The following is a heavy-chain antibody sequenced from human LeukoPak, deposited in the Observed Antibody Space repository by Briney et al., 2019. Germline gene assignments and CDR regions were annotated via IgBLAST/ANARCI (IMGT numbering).Heavy chain of an antibody. CDR1: GYTFTSYG. D-gene: IGHD6-19*01. V-gene: IGHV1-18*01. CDR2: ISAYNGNT. Sequence: GASVKVPCKASGYTFTSYGISWVRRAPGQGLEWMGWISAYNGNTNYAQKLQGRVSMTTDTSTSTAYMELRSLRSDDTAVYYCARDGVAVAPGPYYFDYWGQGTLVTVSS. J-gene: IGHJ4*02. CDR3: ARDGVAVAPGPYYFDY.